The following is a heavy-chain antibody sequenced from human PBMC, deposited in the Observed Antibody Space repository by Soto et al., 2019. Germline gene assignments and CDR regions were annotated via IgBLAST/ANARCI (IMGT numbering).Heavy chain of an antibody. J-gene: IGHJ6*02. CDR1: GFTFSSYA. CDR2: VSAGGDMT. Sequence: GGSLRLSCAASGFTFSSYAMIWVRQAPGKGLEWVSSVSAGGDMTYYSDSVKGRFTISRDNSNNALFLQMNSLRIEDTALYYCARGDRGGSGSPASYYYSGLDVWGQGTTVTVSS. V-gene: IGHV3-23*01. CDR3: ARGDRGGSGSPASYYYSGLDV. D-gene: IGHD3-10*01.